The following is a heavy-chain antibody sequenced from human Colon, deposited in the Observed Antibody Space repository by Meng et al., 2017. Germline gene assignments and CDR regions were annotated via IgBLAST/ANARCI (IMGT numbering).Heavy chain of an antibody. CDR3: ARRRGGSGRDC. J-gene: IGHJ4*02. CDR1: GASIDYSSYY. Sequence: QWPLQGSGPGLVQPSETLSLTCSVSGASIDYSSYYWGWIRQPPGKGLEWIGAIYHSGSTSYNPSLQSRVTMFVDTSKNQFSLMLTSVTATDTAVYYCARRRGGSGRDCWGQGTLVTVSS. D-gene: IGHD3-10*01. V-gene: IGHV4-39*01. CDR2: IYHSGST.